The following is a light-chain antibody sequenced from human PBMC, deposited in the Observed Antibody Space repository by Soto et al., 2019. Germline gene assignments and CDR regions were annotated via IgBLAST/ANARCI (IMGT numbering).Light chain of an antibody. CDR1: SSNIGAGYD. CDR3: QSYDSSLSGYV. Sequence: QSVLTQPPSVSGAPGQRVTTSCTGSSSNIGAGYDVHWYQQLPGTAPKLLIYGNSNRPSGVPDRFSGSKSGTSASLAITGLQAEDEADYYCQSYDSSLSGYVFGTGTKLTDL. V-gene: IGLV1-40*01. J-gene: IGLJ1*01. CDR2: GNS.